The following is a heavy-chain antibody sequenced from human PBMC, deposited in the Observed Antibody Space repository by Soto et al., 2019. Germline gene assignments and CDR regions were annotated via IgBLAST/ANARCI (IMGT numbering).Heavy chain of an antibody. J-gene: IGHJ4*02. V-gene: IGHV3-23*01. CDR3: ALYAAMFF. CDR2: ISAGGAAS. D-gene: IGHD2-2*01. Sequence: EVQLLESGGGSVQPGGSLRLSCAASGFPFSTYDMNWVRQAPGEGLEWVSGISAGGAASHYADSVKGRFFIFRDNSKNTLYLQMNSLRVEDPAVHYCALYAAMFFGGQGTQVTVSS. CDR1: GFPFSTYD.